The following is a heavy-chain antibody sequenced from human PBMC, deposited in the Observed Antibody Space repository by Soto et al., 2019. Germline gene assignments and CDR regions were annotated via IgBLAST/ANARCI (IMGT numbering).Heavy chain of an antibody. V-gene: IGHV4-39*01. D-gene: IGHD6-13*01. J-gene: IGHJ4*02. CDR3: ARRGIGSRAAAGDY. Sequence: PSETLSLTCTVSGGSISSSSYYWGWIRQPPGKGLEWIGSIYYSGSTYYNPSLKSRVTISVDTSKNQFSLKLSSVTAADTAVYYCARRGIGSRAAAGDYWGQGTLVTVSS. CDR2: IYYSGST. CDR1: GGSISSSSYY.